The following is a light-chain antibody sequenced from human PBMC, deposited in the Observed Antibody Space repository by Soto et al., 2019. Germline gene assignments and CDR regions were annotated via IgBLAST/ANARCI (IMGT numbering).Light chain of an antibody. CDR2: DAS. Sequence: DIQMTQSPSSLSASVGDRVTITCQASQAIGNFLNWYQQKPGKAPKLLIYDASNLETGVPSRFSGSGSGTDFTFTISSLKPEDIATYYCHQSDNLPPFTVGPGTKVDIK. CDR3: HQSDNLPPFT. J-gene: IGKJ3*01. CDR1: QAIGNF. V-gene: IGKV1-33*01.